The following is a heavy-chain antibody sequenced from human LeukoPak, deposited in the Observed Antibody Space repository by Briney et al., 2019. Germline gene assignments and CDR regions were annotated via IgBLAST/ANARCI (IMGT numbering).Heavy chain of an antibody. CDR1: GGTFSSYS. D-gene: IGHD3-9*01. CDR2: IIPLFNTP. J-gene: IGHJ5*02. V-gene: IGHV1-69*13. Sequence: SVKVSCKDSGGTFSSYSISWVRQAPRQGLEWMGGIIPLFNTPNYAQKFQGRVSITADESTSTAYMELSSLRSEDTAVYYCASYYDILTGYYINWFDPWGQGTLVTVSS. CDR3: ASYYDILTGYYINWFDP.